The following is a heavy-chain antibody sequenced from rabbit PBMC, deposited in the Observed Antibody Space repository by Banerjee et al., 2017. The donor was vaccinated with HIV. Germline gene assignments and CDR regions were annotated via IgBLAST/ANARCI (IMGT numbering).Heavy chain of an antibody. CDR1: GFSFSNKYV. Sequence: QEQLEESGGDLVKPEGSLTLTCTASGFSFSNKYVMCWVRQAPGKGLEWIACINTNSGNAVYASWAKGRFTISKTSSTTVTLQMTSLTAADTATYFCARETYDDYGNYDLWGPGTRHRL. J-gene: IGHJ4*01. V-gene: IGHV1S45*01. CDR2: INTNSGNA. D-gene: IGHD2-1*01. CDR3: ARETYDDYGNYDL.